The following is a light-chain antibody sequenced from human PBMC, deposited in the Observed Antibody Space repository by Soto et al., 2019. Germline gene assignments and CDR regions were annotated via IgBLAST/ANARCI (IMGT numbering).Light chain of an antibody. CDR1: NIGNKS. J-gene: IGLJ2*01. CDR3: QVWDSSSSVV. V-gene: IGLV3-21*04. CDR2: YDS. Sequence: SYELTQPPSVSVAPGKTARITCGGNNIGNKSVHWYQQKPGQAPVLVIYYDSDRPSGIPERFSGSNSGNTATLTISRVEAGGEAGYYCQVWDSSSSVVFGGGTQLTVL.